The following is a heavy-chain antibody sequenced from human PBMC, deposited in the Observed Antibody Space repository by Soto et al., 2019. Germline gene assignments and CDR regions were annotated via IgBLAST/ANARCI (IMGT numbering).Heavy chain of an antibody. CDR3: ARDKITGLFDY. CDR2: INHSGST. CDR1: GGSLSGYS. D-gene: IGHD2-8*02. V-gene: IGHV4-34*01. J-gene: IGHJ4*02. Sequence: QVQLQQWGAGLLKPSETLSLTCAVYGGSLSGYSWTWIRQPPGTGLEWIGEINHSGSTNYNPSLKSRVTISVDTSKNQFSLKLTSVTAADTAVYYCARDKITGLFDYWGQGTLFTVSS.